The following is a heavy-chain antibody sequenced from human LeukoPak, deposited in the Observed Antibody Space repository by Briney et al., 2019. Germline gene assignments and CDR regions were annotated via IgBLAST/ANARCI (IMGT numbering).Heavy chain of an antibody. J-gene: IGHJ5*01. CDR2: ISDSGGGT. V-gene: IGHV3-23*01. D-gene: IGHD6-19*01. CDR1: RFTFSSYA. CDR3: AKGYNSGWFES. Sequence: PGGSLRLSCAAYRFTFSSYAMTWVRQAPGKGLEWVSGISDSGGGTYYADSVKGRFTISRDNSKNTVHLQMNSLRAEDMALQYCAKGYNSGWFESWGQGALVTVSS.